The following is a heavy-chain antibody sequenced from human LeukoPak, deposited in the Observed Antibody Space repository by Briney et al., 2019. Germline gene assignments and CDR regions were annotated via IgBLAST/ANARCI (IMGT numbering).Heavy chain of an antibody. J-gene: IGHJ4*02. CDR2: ISGSGGST. Sequence: HSGGSLRLSCAASGFTFSSYAMSWVRQAPGKGLEWVSAISGSGGSTYYADSVRGRFTISRDNSKNTLYLQMNSLRAEDTAVYYCARLRGSRHFDYWGQGILVTVSS. D-gene: IGHD5-18*01. V-gene: IGHV3-23*01. CDR1: GFTFSSYA. CDR3: ARLRGSRHFDY.